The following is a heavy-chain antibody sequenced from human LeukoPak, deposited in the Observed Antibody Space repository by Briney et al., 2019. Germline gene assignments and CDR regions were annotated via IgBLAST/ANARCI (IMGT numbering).Heavy chain of an antibody. CDR2: ISGSGGST. CDR3: AKGGLRTSPLCYMDV. V-gene: IGHV3-23*01. D-gene: IGHD3-16*01. Sequence: GSLRLSCVASGFTFSSYAMSWVRQAPGKGLEWVSGISGSGGSTYYADSVKGRFTISRDNSKNTLYLQMNSLRAEDTAVYYCAKGGLRTSPLCYMDVWGKGTTVTVSS. CDR1: GFTFSSYA. J-gene: IGHJ6*03.